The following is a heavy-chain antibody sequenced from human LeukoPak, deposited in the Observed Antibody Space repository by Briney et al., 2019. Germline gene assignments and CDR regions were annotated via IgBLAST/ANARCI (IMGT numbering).Heavy chain of an antibody. J-gene: IGHJ6*02. CDR2: IYSGGST. V-gene: IGHV3-53*01. CDR3: ARDSSSYYDSSGYPLYNYYGMDV. CDR1: GFTVSSNY. Sequence: GGSLRLSCAASGFTVSSNYMSWVRQAPGKGLEWVSVIYSGGSTNYADSVKGRFTISRDNSKNTLYLQMNSLRAEDTAVYYCARDSSSYYDSSGYPLYNYYGMDVWGQGTTVTVSS. D-gene: IGHD3-22*01.